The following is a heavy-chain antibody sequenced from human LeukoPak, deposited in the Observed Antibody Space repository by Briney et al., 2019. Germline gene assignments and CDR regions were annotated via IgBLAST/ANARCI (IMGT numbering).Heavy chain of an antibody. J-gene: IGHJ6*02. CDR3: AKALRCVSSTSCYRLGYYYYGMDV. V-gene: IGHV3-23*01. CDR1: GFTFSSYA. Sequence: GGSLRLSCAASGFTFSSYAMSWVRQAPGKGLEWVSAISGSGGSTYNADSVKGRFTISRDNSKNTLYLQMNSLRAEDTAVYYCAKALRCVSSTSCYRLGYYYYGMDVWGQGTRVTVSS. D-gene: IGHD2-2*02. CDR2: ISGSGGST.